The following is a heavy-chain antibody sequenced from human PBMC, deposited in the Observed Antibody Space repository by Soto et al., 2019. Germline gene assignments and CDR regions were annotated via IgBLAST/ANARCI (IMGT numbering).Heavy chain of an antibody. Sequence: QVQLVQSGAEVKKPGASVKVSCKASGYTFTGYYMHWVRQAPGQGLEWMGWINPNSGDTNYAQNFQGRVTMTWDTSISTAYMGLSSLRSDDSAVYYCARVTAAAGTWAFWGQGTLVTVSS. CDR2: INPNSGDT. J-gene: IGHJ4*02. D-gene: IGHD6-13*01. CDR3: ARVTAAAGTWAF. CDR1: GYTFTGYY. V-gene: IGHV1-2*02.